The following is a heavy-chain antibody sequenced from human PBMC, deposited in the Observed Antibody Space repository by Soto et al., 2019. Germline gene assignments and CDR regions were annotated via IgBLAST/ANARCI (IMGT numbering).Heavy chain of an antibody. V-gene: IGHV4-34*01. CDR1: GGSFSGYY. CDR3: ASLQRGSWCYFYYYDGMDV. CDR2: INHSGST. Sequence: PSETLSLTCAVYGGSFSGYYWSWIRQPPGKGLEWIGEINHSGSTNYNPSLKSRVTISVDTSKNQFSLKLSSVTAADTAVYYCASLQRGSWCYFYYYDGMDVWGQGTTVTGSS. D-gene: IGHD3-10*01. J-gene: IGHJ6*02.